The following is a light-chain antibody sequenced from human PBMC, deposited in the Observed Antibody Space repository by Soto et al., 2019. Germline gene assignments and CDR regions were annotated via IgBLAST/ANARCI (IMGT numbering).Light chain of an antibody. CDR2: GNN. J-gene: IGLJ1*01. CDR1: ASNIGATSD. Sequence: QSVLTQPPSVSGAPGQRVTISCTGSASNIGATSDVHWYQQLPGTAPKLLIFGNNNRPSGIPDRFSGSKSGTSASLAITGLQAEDEADYYCQSYDSSLSGYVFGPGTKLTVL. V-gene: IGLV1-40*01. CDR3: QSYDSSLSGYV.